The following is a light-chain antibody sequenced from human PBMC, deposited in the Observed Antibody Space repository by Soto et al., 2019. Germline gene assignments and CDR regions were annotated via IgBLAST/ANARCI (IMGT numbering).Light chain of an antibody. CDR2: GAS. J-gene: IGKJ1*01. CDR3: QQYGTSVT. Sequence: TVLTQSPGTLSLSPGERATLSCRARQSVSSNYLGWYQQKPGQAPRLLIYGASSRATGIPDRFSGSGSGTDFTLTISRLDPEDFAVYYCQQYGTSVTFGQGTKVEIK. CDR1: QSVSSNY. V-gene: IGKV3-20*01.